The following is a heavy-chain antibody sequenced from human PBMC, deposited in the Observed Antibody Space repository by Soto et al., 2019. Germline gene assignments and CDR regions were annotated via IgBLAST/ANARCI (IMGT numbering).Heavy chain of an antibody. CDR2: INPHSGAT. CDR1: GYSFTDYY. J-gene: IGHJ5*02. CDR3: LRQLLSTRWFEP. D-gene: IGHD6-6*01. Sequence: ASVKVSCKASGYSFTDYYMHWVRQAPGQGLEWMGWINPHSGATNYAQNFQGRVTMTRDTSISTAYMELSRLRSDDTAVYYCLRQLLSTRWFEPWGQGTLVTVS. V-gene: IGHV1-2*02.